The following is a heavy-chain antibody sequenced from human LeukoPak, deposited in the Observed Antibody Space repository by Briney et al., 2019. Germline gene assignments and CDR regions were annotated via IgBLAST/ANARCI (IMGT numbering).Heavy chain of an antibody. CDR3: AKHTLVVTAIYS. D-gene: IGHD2-21*02. Sequence: PGGSLRLSCAASGFTFSSYAMSWVRQAPGKGLEWVSAITGSGGTTYYADSVKGRFTISRDNSKNTLYLQMNSLRAEDTAVYYCAKHTLVVTAIYSWGQGTLVTVSS. CDR1: GFTFSSYA. V-gene: IGHV3-23*01. J-gene: IGHJ4*02. CDR2: ITGSGGTT.